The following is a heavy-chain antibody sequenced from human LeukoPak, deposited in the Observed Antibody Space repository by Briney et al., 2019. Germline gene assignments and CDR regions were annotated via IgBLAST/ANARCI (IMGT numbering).Heavy chain of an antibody. CDR3: ARGAGFDDVLPTVPFEY. CDR1: GYTFTRYY. J-gene: IGHJ4*02. CDR2: INPSGGAT. D-gene: IGHD3-9*01. V-gene: IGHV1-46*01. Sequence: ASVKVSCKASGYTFTRYYMHWVRQAPGQGLEWMGIINPSGGATSYAQKFQGRATMTRDTSTTTVYMELSSLRAGDTAVFYCARGAGFDDVLPTVPFEYWGQGTLVTVSS.